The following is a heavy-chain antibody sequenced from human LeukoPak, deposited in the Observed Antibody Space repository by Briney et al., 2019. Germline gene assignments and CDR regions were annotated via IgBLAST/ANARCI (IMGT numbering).Heavy chain of an antibody. CDR2: ISGSGAST. Sequence: GGSLRLSCAASGFTFSSYAMSWVRQAPGKGLEWVSTISGSGASTYYADSVKGRFTISRDNSRNTLYLQMNSLRAEDTAVYYCAKQPGSVVDSSGSLSRHWGQGTLVTVSS. CDR1: GFTFSSYA. D-gene: IGHD3-22*01. V-gene: IGHV3-23*01. J-gene: IGHJ4*02. CDR3: AKQPGSVVDSSGSLSRH.